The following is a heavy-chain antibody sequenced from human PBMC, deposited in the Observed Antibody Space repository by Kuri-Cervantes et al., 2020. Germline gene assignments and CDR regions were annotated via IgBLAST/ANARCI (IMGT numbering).Heavy chain of an antibody. CDR2: INPNSGGT. J-gene: IGHJ5*02. D-gene: IGHD3-16*02. V-gene: IGHV1-2*02. CDR3: ATGPTSYVWGSYRYGWFDP. CDR1: GYTFTGYY. Sequence: ASVKVSCKASGYTFTGYYMHWVRQAPGQGLEWMGWINPNSGGTNYAQKFQGRVTMTRDTSISTAYMELSSLRSEDTAVYYCATGPTSYVWGSYRYGWFDPWGQGTLVTVSS.